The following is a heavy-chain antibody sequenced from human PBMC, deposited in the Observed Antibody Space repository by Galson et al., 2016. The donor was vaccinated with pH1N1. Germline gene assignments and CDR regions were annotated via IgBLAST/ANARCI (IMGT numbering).Heavy chain of an antibody. Sequence: SVKVSCKASGGTFSNSAISWVRQAPGQGLEWMGGISPIFGSINYAQRFQGRVTITADIFTNTAYMELSGLRSEDTAIYYCATAGPLVREILYYSYALDVWGQGTTVTVSS. J-gene: IGHJ6*02. V-gene: IGHV1-69*06. CDR1: GGTFSNSA. CDR2: ISPIFGSI. D-gene: IGHD3-10*01. CDR3: ATAGPLVREILYYSYALDV.